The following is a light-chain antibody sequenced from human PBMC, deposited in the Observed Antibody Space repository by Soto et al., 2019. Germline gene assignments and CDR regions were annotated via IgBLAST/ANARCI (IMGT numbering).Light chain of an antibody. CDR2: GTS. CDR3: QHYGSSPRP. CDR1: QSVSSN. J-gene: IGKJ1*01. Sequence: VMSQAPATVSVSPGERATLSCRASQSVSSNVAWYQQIPGQAPRLLIYGTSSRATGIPDRFSGSGSGTDFTLTISRLEPEDFALYYCQHYGSSPRPFGQGT. V-gene: IGKV3-20*01.